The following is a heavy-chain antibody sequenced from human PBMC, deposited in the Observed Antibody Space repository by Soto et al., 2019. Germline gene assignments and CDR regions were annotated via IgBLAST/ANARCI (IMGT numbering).Heavy chain of an antibody. J-gene: IGHJ6*02. V-gene: IGHV3-9*01. CDR2: ISWNSGSI. CDR1: GFTFDDYA. CDR3: AKAQANYYGMDV. Sequence: EVQLVESGGGLVQPGRSLRLSCAASGFTFDDYAMHWVRQAPGKGLEWVSGISWNSGSIGYADSVKGRFTISRDNAKNARYREMNSLRAEDTALYYCAKAQANYYGMDVWGQGTTVTVSS.